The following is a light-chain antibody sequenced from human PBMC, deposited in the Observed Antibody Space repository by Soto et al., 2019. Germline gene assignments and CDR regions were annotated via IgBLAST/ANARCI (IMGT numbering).Light chain of an antibody. Sequence: EIVMTQSAYTLSLSPGERATLSCRASQTIDNTLAGYQRKPGQAPRLLIYDASTRATGVPARVSGSVSGTDFTLTISSLQSEDFAVYYCQHYNYWPYTFGQGTKVDIK. CDR2: DAS. CDR1: QTIDNT. CDR3: QHYNYWPYT. J-gene: IGKJ2*01. V-gene: IGKV3-15*01.